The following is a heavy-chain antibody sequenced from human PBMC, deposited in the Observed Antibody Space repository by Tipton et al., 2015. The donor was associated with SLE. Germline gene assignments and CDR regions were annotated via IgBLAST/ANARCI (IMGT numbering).Heavy chain of an antibody. Sequence: QLVQSGGGLVKPGGSLRLSCAASGFTFSEYDLSWIRQAPGKGLEWVSKIRNSGSTIYYADSVKGRFTISRDNTKSSLYLQMSSLRGDDTAVYYCASERYDFRSGYYILDFWGQGTLVTVSS. J-gene: IGHJ4*02. V-gene: IGHV3-11*04. CDR1: GFTFSEYD. D-gene: IGHD3-3*01. CDR2: IRNSGSTI. CDR3: ASERYDFRSGYYILDF.